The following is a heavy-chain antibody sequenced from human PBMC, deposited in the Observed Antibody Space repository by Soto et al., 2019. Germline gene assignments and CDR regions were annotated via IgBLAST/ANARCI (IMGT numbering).Heavy chain of an antibody. V-gene: IGHV5-10-1*01. Sequence: EVQLVQSGAEVKKPGESLRISCKGSGYSFTSYWISWVRQMPGKGLEWMGRIDPSDSYTNYSPSFQGHVTISADKSISTAYLRWSSLQASDTARYYCARRQAAAGDNDLTFDYWGQGTLVTVSS. CDR3: ARRQAAAGDNDLTFDY. D-gene: IGHD6-13*01. CDR1: GYSFTSYW. CDR2: IDPSDSYT. J-gene: IGHJ4*02.